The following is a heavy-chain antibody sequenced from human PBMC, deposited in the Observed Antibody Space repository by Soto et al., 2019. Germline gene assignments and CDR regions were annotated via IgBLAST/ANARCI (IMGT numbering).Heavy chain of an antibody. CDR2: FDPEDGET. CDR1: GYTLTELS. D-gene: IGHD2-21*02. J-gene: IGHJ6*02. CDR3: ARVCGGDCHYGMDA. V-gene: IGHV1-24*01. Sequence: ASVKVSCKVSGYTLTELSMHWVRQAPGKGLEWMGGFDPEDGETIYAQKFQGRVTMTEDTSTDTAYMELSSLRSEDSAVYYCARVCGGDCHYGMDAWGQGTTVTVSS.